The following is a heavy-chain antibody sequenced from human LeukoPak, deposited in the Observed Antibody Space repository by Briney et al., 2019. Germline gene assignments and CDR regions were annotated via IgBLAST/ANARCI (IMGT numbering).Heavy chain of an antibody. Sequence: GGSLRLSCAASGFTFSSYSMNWVRQAPGKGLEWVAVMSFDGSHTYYADPVKGRFTISRDNSKNTLYLQMNSLRAEDTAVYYCAKERVDWRYFDYWGQGTLVTVSS. CDR1: GFTFSSYS. CDR3: AKERVDWRYFDY. J-gene: IGHJ4*02. CDR2: MSFDGSHT. D-gene: IGHD3-9*01. V-gene: IGHV3-30*18.